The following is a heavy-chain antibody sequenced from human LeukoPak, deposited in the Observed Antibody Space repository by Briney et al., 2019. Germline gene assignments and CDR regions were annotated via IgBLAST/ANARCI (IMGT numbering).Heavy chain of an antibody. V-gene: IGHV3-21*01. CDR2: ISSSSSYI. Sequence: GGSLRLSCAASGFTFSSYSMNWVRQAPGKGLEWVSSISSSSSYIYYADSVKGRFTISRDNAKNSLYLQMNSLRAEDTAVYYCARDPPPVDTAMVMLSYFDYWGQGTLDTVSS. CDR1: GFTFSSYS. D-gene: IGHD5-18*01. J-gene: IGHJ4*02. CDR3: ARDPPPVDTAMVMLSYFDY.